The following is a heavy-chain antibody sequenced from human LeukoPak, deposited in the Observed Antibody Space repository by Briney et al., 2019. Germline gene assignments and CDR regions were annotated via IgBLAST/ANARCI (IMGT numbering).Heavy chain of an antibody. Sequence: SETLSLTCTVSGGSISSSSYYWSWIRQPPGKGLEWIGEINHSGSTNYNPSLKSRVTISLDTSKNQFSLRLSSVTAADTAVYYCARISRIVARGMDVWGQGTTVTVSS. CDR3: ARISRIVARGMDV. V-gene: IGHV4-39*07. D-gene: IGHD5-12*01. CDR1: GGSISSSSYY. J-gene: IGHJ6*02. CDR2: INHSGST.